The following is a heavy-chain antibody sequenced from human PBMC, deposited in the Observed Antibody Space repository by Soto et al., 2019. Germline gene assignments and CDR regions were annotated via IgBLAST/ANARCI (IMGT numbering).Heavy chain of an antibody. V-gene: IGHV4-34*01. D-gene: IGHD3-10*01. CDR2: INDSGNI. CDR3: ARGLIVWFGELSRRGGHYYYMDV. Sequence: QVQLQQWGAGLLKPSETLSLTCAVYGASFRGYQWTWIRQTPGKGLEWIGEINDSGNINYNPSLKSRVTISLDTPKKHISLKLSSVTDADSAGYYGARGLIVWFGELSRRGGHYYYMDVWGKGTTVPVSS. J-gene: IGHJ6*03. CDR1: GASFRGYQ.